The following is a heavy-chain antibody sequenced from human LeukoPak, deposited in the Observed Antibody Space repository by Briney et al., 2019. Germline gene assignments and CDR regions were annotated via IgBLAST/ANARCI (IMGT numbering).Heavy chain of an antibody. J-gene: IGHJ4*02. Sequence: ASVKVSCKASGYTFTGYYMHWVRQAPGQGLEWMGWINPNSGATKFAQKFLGRVTLTRDTSINTAYMELNRLRSDDTAVYFCARVPEGYSSGWYLYWGQGTLVTVSS. CDR2: INPNSGAT. CDR1: GYTFTGYY. CDR3: ARVPEGYSSGWYLY. D-gene: IGHD6-19*01. V-gene: IGHV1-2*02.